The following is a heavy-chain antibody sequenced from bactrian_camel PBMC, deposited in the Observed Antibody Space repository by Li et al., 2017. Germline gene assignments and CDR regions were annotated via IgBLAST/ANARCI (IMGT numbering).Heavy chain of an antibody. V-gene: IGHV3S40*01. D-gene: IGHD1*01. CDR2: INSGGGST. J-gene: IGHJ4*01. Sequence: VQLVESGGGSVQAGGSLKLSCTAGGDIFSNSRCGMGWHRQAPGKGLEWVSAINSGGGSTYYADSVKGRFTISRDNSQNTLYLQMNSLKPDDTAMYYCAAATRFGCGIYWSPHPYKGQGTQVTVS. CDR1: GDIFSNSRCG.